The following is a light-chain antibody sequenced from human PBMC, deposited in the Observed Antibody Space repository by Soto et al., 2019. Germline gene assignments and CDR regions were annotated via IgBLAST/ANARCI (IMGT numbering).Light chain of an antibody. J-gene: IGKJ5*01. CDR3: PQYASSPPIT. CDR2: GAS. Sequence: EIVLTQSPGTLSLSPGERATLSCRASQSVSSSYLAWYQQKPGQAPRLLIYGASSRATGIPDRFSGSGSGTDFTLTISRLEPEDFAVYYCPQYASSPPITFGQGTRLEIK. CDR1: QSVSSSY. V-gene: IGKV3-20*01.